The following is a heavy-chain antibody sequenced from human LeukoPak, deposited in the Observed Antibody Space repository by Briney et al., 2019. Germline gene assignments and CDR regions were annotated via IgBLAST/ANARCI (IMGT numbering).Heavy chain of an antibody. J-gene: IGHJ4*02. V-gene: IGHV3-21*01. Sequence: GGFLRLSCAASGFTFSSYSMNWVRQAPGKGLEWVSSISSSSSYIYYADSVKGRFTISRDNAKNSLYLQMNSLRAEDTAVYYCARLREYYYDSSGYVKYFDYWGQGTLVTVSS. D-gene: IGHD3-22*01. CDR1: GFTFSSYS. CDR3: ARLREYYYDSSGYVKYFDY. CDR2: ISSSSSYI.